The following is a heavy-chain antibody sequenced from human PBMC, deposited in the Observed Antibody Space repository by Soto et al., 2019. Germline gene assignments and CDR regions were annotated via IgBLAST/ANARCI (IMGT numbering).Heavy chain of an antibody. CDR1: GGSISSYY. CDR3: ARAVVGATTGNWFDP. D-gene: IGHD1-26*01. J-gene: IGHJ5*02. V-gene: IGHV4-59*01. Sequence: QVQLQESGPGLVKPSETLSLTCTASGGSISSYYWSWIRQPPGKGLEWIGYIYYSGSTNYNPSLKSRVTISVDTSKNQFSLKLSSVTAADTAVYYCARAVVGATTGNWFDPWGQGTLVTVSS. CDR2: IYYSGST.